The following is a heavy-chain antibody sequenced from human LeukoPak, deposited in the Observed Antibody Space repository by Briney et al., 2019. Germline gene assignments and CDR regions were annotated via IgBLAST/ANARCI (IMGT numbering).Heavy chain of an antibody. D-gene: IGHD3-16*01. CDR1: GFTFSNYE. Sequence: GGSLRLSCAASGFTFSNYEMNWVRQAPGKGLEWVSYISSSGDTIFYANSGKGRFTISRDNAKNSLYLQMNSLTAEDTALYYCARGGLYYDYWGQGTLVTVSS. CDR2: ISSSGDTI. J-gene: IGHJ4*02. CDR3: ARGGLYYDY. V-gene: IGHV3-48*03.